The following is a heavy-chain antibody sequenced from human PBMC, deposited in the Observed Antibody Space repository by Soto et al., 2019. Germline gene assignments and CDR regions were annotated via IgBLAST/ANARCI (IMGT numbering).Heavy chain of an antibody. V-gene: IGHV4-34*01. J-gene: IGHJ6*02. CDR2: INHSGST. CDR3: ARGPGYSYGYSVYYYYYGMDV. CDR1: GGSLSGVY. D-gene: IGHD5-18*01. Sequence: PSETLSLTCVVYGGSLSGVYWTWIRQPPGKGLEWIGEINHSGSTNYSPPLESRVTISLDTSNNQFSLKLSSVTAADTAVYYCARGPGYSYGYSVYYYYYGMDVWGQGTTVTVSS.